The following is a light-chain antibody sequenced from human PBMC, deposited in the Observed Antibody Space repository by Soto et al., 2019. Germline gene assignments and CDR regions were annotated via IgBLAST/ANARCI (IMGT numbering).Light chain of an antibody. J-gene: IGKJ1*01. Sequence: DIVMTQSPDSLALSLGERATINCKSSQSVLYSSNNKNYLAWYQQKPGQPPKLLIYWASTRESGVPDRFSGSGSGTDFTLTISSLQAEDVAVYYCQQYYSTPRTFDQGTKVEIK. V-gene: IGKV4-1*01. CDR1: QSVLYSSNNKNY. CDR3: QQYYSTPRT. CDR2: WAS.